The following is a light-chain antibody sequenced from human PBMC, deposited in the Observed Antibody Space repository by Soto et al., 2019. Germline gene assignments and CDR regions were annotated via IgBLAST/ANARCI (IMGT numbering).Light chain of an antibody. J-gene: IGKJ5*01. CDR3: QQRTNWPPIT. Sequence: EIVLTQSPATLSLSPGERAILSCRASQTLGNYLAWYQHKPGHAPRLLIYDASNSATAIPARFSGSGSGTDFTLTISSIEPEDFAVYYCQQRTNWPPITFGQGTRLEIK. CDR2: DAS. CDR1: QTLGNY. V-gene: IGKV3-11*01.